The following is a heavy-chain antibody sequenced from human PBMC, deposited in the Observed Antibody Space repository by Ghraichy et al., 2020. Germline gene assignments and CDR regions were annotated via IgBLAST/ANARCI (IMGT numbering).Heavy chain of an antibody. CDR3: ARGGQRYYYGSGSYSASNYFDP. Sequence: SETLSLTCAVSGGSINSDDYSWNWIRQPPGKGLEWIGYIYYSGSTYSNPTLNSRVTISVDRSKNQFSLKLRSVTAADTAVYYCARGGQRYYYGSGSYSASNYFDPWGQGILVTVSS. CDR1: GGSINSDDYS. CDR2: IYYSGST. V-gene: IGHV4-30-2*01. D-gene: IGHD3-10*01. J-gene: IGHJ5*02.